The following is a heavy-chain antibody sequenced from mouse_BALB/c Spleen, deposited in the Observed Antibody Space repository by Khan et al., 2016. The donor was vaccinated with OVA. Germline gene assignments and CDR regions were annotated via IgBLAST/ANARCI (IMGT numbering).Heavy chain of an antibody. J-gene: IGHJ1*01. CDR1: GISITTGNYR. V-gene: IGHV3-5*02. CDR3: ARDQGSGYDWYVGA. D-gene: IGHD2-2*01. CDR2: MFYSGTI. Sequence: EVQLQESGPGLVKPSQTVSLTCTVTGISITTGNYRWAWIRQFPGNKLEWIGYMFYSGTITSNPSLTSRTAITRDTSKNPSFLEMNPLTAEDTAAYYCARDQGSGYDWYVGAGGAGTTVTVSS.